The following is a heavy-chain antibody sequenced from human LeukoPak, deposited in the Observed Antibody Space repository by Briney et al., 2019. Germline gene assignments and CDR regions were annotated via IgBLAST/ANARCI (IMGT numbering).Heavy chain of an antibody. CDR3: ARAKDSNYVHWFDP. Sequence: AGSLRLSCAASGFTFSSYAMHWVRQAPGEGLEWVAVISYDGSNKYYADSVKGRFTISRDNSKNTLYLQMNSLRAEDTAVYYCARAKDSNYVHWFDPWGQGTLVTVSS. D-gene: IGHD4-11*01. V-gene: IGHV3-30*04. CDR2: ISYDGSNK. CDR1: GFTFSSYA. J-gene: IGHJ5*02.